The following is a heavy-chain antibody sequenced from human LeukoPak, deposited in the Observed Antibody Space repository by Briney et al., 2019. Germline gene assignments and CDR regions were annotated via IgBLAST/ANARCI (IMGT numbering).Heavy chain of an antibody. CDR3: TRLPHDFWSGSSTIPQVAISHY. CDR2: IYPGDSDT. J-gene: IGHJ4*02. Sequence: PGESLKISCKGSGYSFTSYWIGWVRQMPGKGLEWIGIIYPGDSDTRYSPSFQGQVSISVDKSISTAYLRWSSLKASDTAMYYCTRLPHDFWSGSSTIPQVAISHYWGQGTLLTVSS. D-gene: IGHD3-3*01. V-gene: IGHV5-51*01. CDR1: GYSFTSYW.